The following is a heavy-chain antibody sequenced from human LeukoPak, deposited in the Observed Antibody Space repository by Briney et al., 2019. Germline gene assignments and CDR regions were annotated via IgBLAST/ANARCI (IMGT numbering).Heavy chain of an antibody. V-gene: IGHV3-7*02. CDR1: GFTFSSYW. CDR3: ARAVKSSGAAGG. J-gene: IGHJ4*02. CDR2: IKEDGSEK. Sequence: GGSLRLSCAVSGFTFSSYWMSWVRQAPGKGLEWVANIKEDGSEKYYVDPVKGRFTISRDNAKNSLYLQMNSLRAEDTAVYYCARAVKSSGAAGGWGQGTLITVSS. D-gene: IGHD2-8*02.